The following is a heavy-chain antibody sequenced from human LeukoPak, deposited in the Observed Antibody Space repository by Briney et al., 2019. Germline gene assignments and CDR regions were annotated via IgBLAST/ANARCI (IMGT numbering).Heavy chain of an antibody. CDR2: IYYSGCT. CDR3: ARGRAREQQLVWNWFDP. J-gene: IGHJ5*02. CDR1: GGSISSYY. D-gene: IGHD6-13*01. Sequence: SETLSLTCTVSGGSISSYYWSWIRQPPGKGLEWIGYIYYSGCTNYNPSLKSRVTISVDTSKNQFSLKLSSVTAADTAVYYCARGRAREQQLVWNWFDPWGQGTLVTVSS. V-gene: IGHV4-59*01.